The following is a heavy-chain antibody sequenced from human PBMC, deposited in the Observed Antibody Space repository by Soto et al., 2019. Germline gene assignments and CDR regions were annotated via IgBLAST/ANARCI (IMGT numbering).Heavy chain of an antibody. V-gene: IGHV4-34*01. CDR1: HVFLRESS. CDR2: INHVGGT. Sequence: SVTLSHSCGVYHVFLRESSWTWIRQPPGKGLEWIGEINHVGGTNYNPSLKSRVTMSVDTSQNQFSLRLISVTAADTAMYFCVRIRYQLPSSVLWLDPWGQGTPVTGSS. J-gene: IGHJ5*02. D-gene: IGHD3-16*01. CDR3: VRIRYQLPSSVLWLDP.